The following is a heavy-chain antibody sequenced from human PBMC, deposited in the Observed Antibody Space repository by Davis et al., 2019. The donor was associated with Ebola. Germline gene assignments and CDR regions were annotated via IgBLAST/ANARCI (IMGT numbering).Heavy chain of an antibody. D-gene: IGHD6-19*01. CDR1: RYTFTGSY. V-gene: IGHV1-2*06. CDR2: INPKSGGT. CDR3: VVSGLDFDF. J-gene: IGHJ4*02. Sequence: AASVNVSCKASRYTFTGSYMHWVRQAPGHGLEWMGRINPKSGGTNYAQKFQGRVTMARDTSIRTAYMELSRLRSDDTAIYYCVVSGLDFDFWGQGTLVTVSS.